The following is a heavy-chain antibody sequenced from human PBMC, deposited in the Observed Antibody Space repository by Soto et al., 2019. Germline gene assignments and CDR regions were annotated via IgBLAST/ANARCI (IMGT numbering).Heavy chain of an antibody. Sequence: QPGGYLRLSCAASGFPFSSYAMSWVRQTPERGLEWVAAISGGGNDRYYADFVQGRFTFSRDNSRNILYLQMNSLSADDTAMYFRARSLFMVAPDSEPFDLWGQGSL. V-gene: IGHV3-23*01. D-gene: IGHD3-22*01. CDR2: ISGGGNDR. CDR3: ARSLFMVAPDSEPFDL. CDR1: GFPFSSYA. J-gene: IGHJ4*01.